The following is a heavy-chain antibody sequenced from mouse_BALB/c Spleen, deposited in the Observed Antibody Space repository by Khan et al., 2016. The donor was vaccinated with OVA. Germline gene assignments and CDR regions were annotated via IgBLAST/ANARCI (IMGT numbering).Heavy chain of an antibody. CDR3: VIDHGYFDV. J-gene: IGHJ1*02. CDR1: GYSFTGYY. D-gene: IGHD1-1*01. Sequence: EVQLQESGPDLVKPGASMKISCKASGYSFTGYYIHWVKQSHGKSLEWIGRVNPNNGGTSYNQKFKGKAILAVDKSSNTAYMELRSLTSEDSAVYSCVIDHGYFDVWGSGTTVTVSS. V-gene: IGHV1-26*01. CDR2: VNPNNGGT.